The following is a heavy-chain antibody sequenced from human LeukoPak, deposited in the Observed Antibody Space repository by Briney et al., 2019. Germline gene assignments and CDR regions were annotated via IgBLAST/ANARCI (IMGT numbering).Heavy chain of an antibody. J-gene: IGHJ4*02. Sequence: GGSLRLSCAASGFTFSDYYMSWIRQAPGKGLEWVSYISSSGSTIYYADSVKGRFTISRDNAKNSLYLQMNSLRAEDTAVYYCARDQVDYGDYFPFDYWGQGTLVTVSS. CDR3: ARDQVDYGDYFPFDY. CDR1: GFTFSDYY. D-gene: IGHD4-17*01. V-gene: IGHV3-11*04. CDR2: ISSSGSTI.